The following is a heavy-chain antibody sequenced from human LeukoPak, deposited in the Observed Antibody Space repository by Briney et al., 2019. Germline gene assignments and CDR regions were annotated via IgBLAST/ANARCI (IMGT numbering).Heavy chain of an antibody. V-gene: IGHV5-51*01. CDR3: ARQGRYSYGDYYYYYGMDV. CDR2: IYPGDSDT. J-gene: IGHJ6*02. D-gene: IGHD5-18*01. Sequence: GESLKISCKGSGYSFTSYWIGRVRQMPGKGLEWMGIIYPGDSDTRYSPFFQGQVTISADKSISTAYLQWSSLKASDTAMYYCARQGRYSYGDYYYYYGMDVWGQGTTVTVSS. CDR1: GYSFTSYW.